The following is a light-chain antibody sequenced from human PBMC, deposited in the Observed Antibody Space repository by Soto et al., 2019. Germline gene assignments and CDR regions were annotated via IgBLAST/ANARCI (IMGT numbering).Light chain of an antibody. CDR2: QXS. V-gene: IGKV3-15*01. Sequence: EIVITQYPVTRSVSPVERATLSCSASQSVSSNVAWYQQKPGQAPRLXIDQXSARATGIPGRFSGSGSGTDFTLTISNLHSEDFSLYYCQHYRGWTPVFGQGTKVDIK. CDR1: QSVSSN. CDR3: QHYRGWTPV. J-gene: IGKJ2*01.